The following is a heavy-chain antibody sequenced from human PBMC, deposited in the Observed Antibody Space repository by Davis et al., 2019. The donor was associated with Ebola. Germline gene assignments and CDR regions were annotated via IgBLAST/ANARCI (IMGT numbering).Heavy chain of an antibody. CDR2: IRFDGTSE. Sequence: GESLKISCAASRFAFNSYSMHWVRQAPGKGLEWVALIRFDGTSEYYADSVKGRFTISRDNSKNTLYLQMNSLKSEDTALYYCARDRVGVGCYFDYWGQGTLVTVSS. CDR1: RFAFNSYS. D-gene: IGHD2-15*01. J-gene: IGHJ4*02. V-gene: IGHV3-30*02. CDR3: ARDRVGVGCYFDY.